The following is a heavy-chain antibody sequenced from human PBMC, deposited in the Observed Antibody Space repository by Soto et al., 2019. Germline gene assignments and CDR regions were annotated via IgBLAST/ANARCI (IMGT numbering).Heavy chain of an antibody. CDR1: GGTFSSYT. J-gene: IGHJ4*02. V-gene: IGHV1-69*02. Sequence: GASVKVSCKASGGTFSSYTISWVRQAPGQGLEWMGRIIPILGIANYAQKFQGRVTITADNSKNTLFLQMNSLRPEDTAVYYCARVYFKYDYWGQGTLVTVSS. CDR3: ARVYFKYDY. CDR2: IIPILGIA. D-gene: IGHD3-10*01.